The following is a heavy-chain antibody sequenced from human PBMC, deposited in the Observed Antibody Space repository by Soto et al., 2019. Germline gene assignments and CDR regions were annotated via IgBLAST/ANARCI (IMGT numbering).Heavy chain of an antibody. V-gene: IGHV1-3*01. J-gene: IGHJ6*02. CDR1: GYTFTSYA. CDR2: INAGNGNT. CDR3: ARDSHYDFWSGYYSGMEV. D-gene: IGHD3-3*01. Sequence: ASVKVSCKASGYTFTSYAMHWVRQAPGQRLEWMGWINAGNGNTKYSQKFQGRVTITRDTSASTAYMELSSLRSEDTAVYYCARDSHYDFWSGYYSGMEVWGQGTTVTISS.